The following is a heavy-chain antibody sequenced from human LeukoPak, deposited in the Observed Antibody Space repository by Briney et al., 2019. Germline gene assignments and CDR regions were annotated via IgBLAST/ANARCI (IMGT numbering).Heavy chain of an antibody. J-gene: IGHJ4*02. D-gene: IGHD1-7*01. CDR2: ISSYSGNT. CDR1: GYTFSSYA. V-gene: IGHV1-18*01. Sequence: ASVKVSCKASGYTFSSYAITWVRQAPGQGLEWMGWISSYSGNTNYAQKFQGRVTMTTDTSASTAYMELSSLRSEDTAVNYCARGWGIITGTTDREFDYWGQGTLVTVSS. CDR3: ARGWGIITGTTDREFDY.